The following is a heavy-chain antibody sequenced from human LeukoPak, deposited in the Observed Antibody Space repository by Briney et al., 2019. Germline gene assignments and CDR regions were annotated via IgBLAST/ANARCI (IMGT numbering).Heavy chain of an antibody. CDR1: GFTFDDYG. CDR3: ARSPLLCSSTSCYTGAFDI. J-gene: IGHJ3*02. Sequence: PGGSLRLSCAASGFTFDDYGMGWVRQAPGKGLEWVSGINWNGGSTGYADSVKGRFTISRDNAKNSLYLQMNSLRAEDTALYYCARSPLLCSSTSCYTGAFDIWGQGTMVTVSS. D-gene: IGHD2-2*02. CDR2: INWNGGST. V-gene: IGHV3-20*04.